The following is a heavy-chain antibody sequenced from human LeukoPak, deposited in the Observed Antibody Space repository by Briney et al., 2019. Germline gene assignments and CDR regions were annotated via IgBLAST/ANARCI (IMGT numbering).Heavy chain of an antibody. CDR3: ARDRPVGTMIVEGPDYYYYMDV. D-gene: IGHD3-22*01. CDR1: GFTFSSYE. CDR2: ISSSGSTI. Sequence: GGSLRLSCAASGFTFSSYEMNWVRQAPGKGLEWVSYISSSGSTIYYADSVKGRFTISRDNAKNSLYLQMHSLRAEDTAVYYCARDRPVGTMIVEGPDYYYYMDVWGKRTTVTVSS. J-gene: IGHJ6*03. V-gene: IGHV3-48*03.